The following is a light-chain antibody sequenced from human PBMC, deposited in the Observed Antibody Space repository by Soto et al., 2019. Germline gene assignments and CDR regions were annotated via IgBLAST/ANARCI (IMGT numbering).Light chain of an antibody. CDR3: QQFAASPRT. J-gene: IGKJ1*01. Sequence: LFTQYPTTLSSFPRDRVTLSCRASQAVNTRLAWYQHRPGQAPRLLIYLTSNRAAGIPARFSDSGSGTDFTLTISRLEPEDFAVYYCQQFAASPRTFGQGTKVDNK. V-gene: IGKV3D-11*01. CDR2: LTS. CDR1: QAVNTR.